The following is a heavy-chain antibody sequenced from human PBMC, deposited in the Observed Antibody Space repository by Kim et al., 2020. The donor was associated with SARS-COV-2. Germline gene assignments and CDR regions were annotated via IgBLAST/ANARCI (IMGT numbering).Heavy chain of an antibody. CDR2: IRSKTYGGTA. V-gene: IGHV3-49*04. Sequence: GGSLRLSCTTSGFIFGDHAMSWVRQVPGKGLDWVGFIRSKTYGGTAEYAASVRGRFTISRDDSKSIAYLQLDSLKTEDTAVYYCSREAGGHARSHDYYGVDVWGQGTTVIVSS. J-gene: IGHJ6*02. D-gene: IGHD1-26*01. CDR3: SREAGGHARSHDYYGVDV. CDR1: GFIFGDHA.